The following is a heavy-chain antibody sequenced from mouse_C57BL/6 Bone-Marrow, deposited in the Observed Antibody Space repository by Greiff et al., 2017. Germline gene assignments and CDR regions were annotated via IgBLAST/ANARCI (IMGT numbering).Heavy chain of an antibody. V-gene: IGHV6-3*01. D-gene: IGHD1-1*01. CDR3: TGYGSSPSFAY. CDR1: GFTFSNYW. CDR2: IRLKSDNYAT. Sequence: EVQLQESGGGLVQPGGSMKLSCVASGFTFSNYWMNWVRQSPEKGLEWVAQIRLKSDNYATHYAESVKGRFTISRDDSKSSVYLQMNNLRAEDTGIYYCTGYGSSPSFAYWGQGTLVTVSA. J-gene: IGHJ3*01.